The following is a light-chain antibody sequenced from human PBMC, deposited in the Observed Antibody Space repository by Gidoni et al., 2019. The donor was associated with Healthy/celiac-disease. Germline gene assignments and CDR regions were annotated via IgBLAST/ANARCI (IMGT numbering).Light chain of an antibody. CDR1: QSVSSY. CDR3: QQRSNWPPIT. CDR2: DAS. Sequence: DIVLTHSPATLSLSPGDRATLSCRASQSVSSYLAWYQHKPGQAPRLLLYDASNRATGIPARFSGSGSGTDFTLTISSLEPEDFAVYYCQQRSNWPPITFGQXTRLEIK. J-gene: IGKJ5*01. V-gene: IGKV3-11*01.